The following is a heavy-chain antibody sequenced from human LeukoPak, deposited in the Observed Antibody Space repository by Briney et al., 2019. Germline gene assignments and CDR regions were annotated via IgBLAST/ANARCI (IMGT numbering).Heavy chain of an antibody. CDR2: IYHSGST. J-gene: IGHJ4*02. D-gene: IGHD6-19*01. Sequence: SETLSLTCTVSGGSISSGGYYWSWIRQPPGKGLEWIGYIYHSGSTYYNPSLKSRVTISVDRSKNQFSLKLSSVTAADTAVYYCARVTIQPRYSSGSIYFDYWGQGTLVTVSS. V-gene: IGHV4-30-2*01. CDR1: GGSISSGGYY. CDR3: ARVTIQPRYSSGSIYFDY.